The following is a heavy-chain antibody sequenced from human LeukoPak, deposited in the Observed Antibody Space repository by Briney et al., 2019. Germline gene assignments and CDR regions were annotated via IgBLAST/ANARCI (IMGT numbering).Heavy chain of an antibody. J-gene: IGHJ4*02. D-gene: IGHD6-19*01. CDR2: ISSSGAST. CDR3: AKVPNSGWIFDY. V-gene: IGHV3-23*01. Sequence: GGSLRLSCAASGFTFSSYAMSWVRQAPGKGLEWVSTISSSGASTWYADSVKGRFTIPRDNSKNTLYLQMNSLRAEDTAVYYCAKVPNSGWIFDYWGQGTLVTVSS. CDR1: GFTFSSYA.